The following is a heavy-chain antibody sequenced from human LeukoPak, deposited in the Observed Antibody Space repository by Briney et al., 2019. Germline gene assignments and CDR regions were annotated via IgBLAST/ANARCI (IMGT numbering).Heavy chain of an antibody. CDR1: GYTFTHHG. V-gene: IGHV1-18*01. CDR2: ISAYNGNT. D-gene: IGHD6-19*01. CDR3: ARASSGWLLIDY. J-gene: IGHJ4*02. Sequence: ASVKVPCTASGYTFTHHGISWVRQAPGQGLEWMGWISAYNGNTNYAQKLQGRVTMTTDTSTSTAYMELRSLRSDDTAVYYCARASSGWLLIDYWGQGTLVTVSS.